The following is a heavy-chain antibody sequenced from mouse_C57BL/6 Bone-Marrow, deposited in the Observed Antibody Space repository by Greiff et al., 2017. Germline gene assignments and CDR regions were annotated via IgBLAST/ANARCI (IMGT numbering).Heavy chain of an antibody. Sequence: EVQRVESGAELVRPGASVKLSCTASGFNIQDDYMHWVKQRPEQGLEWIGWIDPENGDTEYASKFQGKATITADTSSNTAYLQLSSLTSEDTAVYYCTTGTVVATEYFDVWGTGTTVTVSS. CDR2: IDPENGDT. J-gene: IGHJ1*03. CDR3: TTGTVVATEYFDV. CDR1: GFNIQDDY. D-gene: IGHD1-1*01. V-gene: IGHV14-4*01.